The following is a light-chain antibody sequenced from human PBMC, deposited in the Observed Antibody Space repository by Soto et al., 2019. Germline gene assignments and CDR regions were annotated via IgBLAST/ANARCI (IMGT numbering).Light chain of an antibody. CDR1: QSISVW. CDR3: QQYYSYST. CDR2: KAS. V-gene: IGKV1-5*03. Sequence: TLSASVGDRVTITCRASQSISVWLAWYQQKPGEAPNLLISKASSLESGVPSRFSGSGSGTEFTLTISSLQPDDFATYYCQQYYSYSTFGQGTKVDIK. J-gene: IGKJ2*01.